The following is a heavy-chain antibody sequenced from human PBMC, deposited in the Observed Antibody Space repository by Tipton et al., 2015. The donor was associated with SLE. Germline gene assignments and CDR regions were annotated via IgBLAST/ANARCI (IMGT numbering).Heavy chain of an antibody. Sequence: SLRLSCTASGFTFRTYWMHWVRQVPGKGLVWVARINTDGSSANYADSVKGRFTISRDNAKNTLYLQMNSLRAEDTAVYYCARGRGYSYGYADYWGQGTLVTVSS. V-gene: IGHV3-74*01. CDR3: ARGRGYSYGYADY. CDR1: GFTFRTYW. D-gene: IGHD5-18*01. J-gene: IGHJ4*02. CDR2: INTDGSSA.